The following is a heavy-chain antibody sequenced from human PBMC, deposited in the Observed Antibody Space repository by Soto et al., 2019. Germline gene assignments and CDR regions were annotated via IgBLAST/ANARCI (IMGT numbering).Heavy chain of an antibody. Sequence: SETLSLTCTVSGGSISSYYWSWIRQPPGKGLEWIGYIYYSGSTNYNPSLKSRVTISVDTSKNQFSLKLSSVTAADTAVYYCARDLPLGYCSSTSCSHDAFDIWGQGTMVTVS. D-gene: IGHD2-2*03. V-gene: IGHV4-59*01. CDR1: GGSISSYY. CDR2: IYYSGST. CDR3: ARDLPLGYCSSTSCSHDAFDI. J-gene: IGHJ3*02.